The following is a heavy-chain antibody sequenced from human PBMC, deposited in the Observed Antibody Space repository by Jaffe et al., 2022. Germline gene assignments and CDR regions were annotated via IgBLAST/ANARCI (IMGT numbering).Heavy chain of an antibody. D-gene: IGHD3-3*01. CDR3: ARDNEVGVLRFLEWSYYMDV. CDR1: GFTFSDYY. Sequence: QVQLVESGGGLVKPGGSLRLSCAASGFTFSDYYMSWIRQAPGKGLEWVSYISSSGSTIYYADSVKGRFTISRDNAKNSLYLQMNSLRAEDTAVYYCARDNEVGVLRFLEWSYYMDVWGKGTTVTVSS. CDR2: ISSSGSTI. J-gene: IGHJ6*03. V-gene: IGHV3-11*01.